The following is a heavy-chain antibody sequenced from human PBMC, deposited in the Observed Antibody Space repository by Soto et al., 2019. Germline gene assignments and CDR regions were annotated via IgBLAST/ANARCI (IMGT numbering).Heavy chain of an antibody. CDR1: GFTFSSYG. CDR3: AKDFQRFLEWLSNYFDY. Sequence: GGSLRLSCAASGFTFSSYGMHWVRQAPGKGLEWVAVISYDGSNKYYADSVKGRFTISRDNSKNTLYLQMNSLRAEDTAVYYCAKDFQRFLEWLSNYFDYWGQGTLVTVSS. J-gene: IGHJ4*02. V-gene: IGHV3-30*18. CDR2: ISYDGSNK. D-gene: IGHD3-3*01.